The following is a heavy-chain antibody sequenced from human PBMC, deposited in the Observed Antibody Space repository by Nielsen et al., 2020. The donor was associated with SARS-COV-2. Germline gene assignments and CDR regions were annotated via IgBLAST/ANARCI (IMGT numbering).Heavy chain of an antibody. D-gene: IGHD5-12*01. J-gene: IGHJ6*02. CDR3: ARAGATAYYYGVDV. CDR1: GGSISSDDSY. Sequence: SETLSLTCTVSGGSISSDDSYWSWIRQPPGKGLEWIGYISYSGSTYYNPSLRSRVTISFDTSKNQFSLNLNSVIAPDTAVYYCARAGATAYYYGVDVWGRGTTITVSS. CDR2: ISYSGST. V-gene: IGHV4-30-4*01.